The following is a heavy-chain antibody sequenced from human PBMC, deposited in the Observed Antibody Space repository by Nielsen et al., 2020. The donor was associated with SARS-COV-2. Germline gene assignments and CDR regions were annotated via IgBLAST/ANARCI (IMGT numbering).Heavy chain of an antibody. CDR2: ISGSGGST. Sequence: GESLKISCAASGFTFSSYAMSWVRQAPGKGLEWASAISGSGGSTYYADSVKGRFTISRDNSKNTLYLQMNSLRAEDTAVYYCAKSGSSGWPRCFDYWGQGTLVTVSS. V-gene: IGHV3-23*01. D-gene: IGHD6-19*01. CDR3: AKSGSSGWPRCFDY. J-gene: IGHJ4*02. CDR1: GFTFSSYA.